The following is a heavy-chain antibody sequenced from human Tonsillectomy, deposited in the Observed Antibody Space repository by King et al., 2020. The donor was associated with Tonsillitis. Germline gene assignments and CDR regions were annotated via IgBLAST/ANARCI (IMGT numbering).Heavy chain of an antibody. CDR1: GGSFSGNY. J-gene: IGHJ5*02. CDR2: INHRGST. Sequence: VQLQQWGAGLLKPSETLSLTCAVYGGSFSGNYWSWISQPPGKGLEGIGEINHRGSTNYNPSLKSRVTISEDTSKNQFSLKLRSVTAADTAVYYCARGGLMVVVSATNWFDPWGQGTPVTVSS. CDR3: ARGGLMVVVSATNWFDP. D-gene: IGHD2-15*01. V-gene: IGHV4-34*01.